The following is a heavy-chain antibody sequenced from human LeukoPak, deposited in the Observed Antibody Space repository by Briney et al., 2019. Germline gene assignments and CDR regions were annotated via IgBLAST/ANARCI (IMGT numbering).Heavy chain of an antibody. Sequence: GGSLRLSCAASGFTFSSYAMSWVRQAPGKGLEGVSAISGSGGSTYYAVSVKGRFTISRDNSKHTLYLQMNSLRAEDTAVYYCARGNGGSYRDWGQGTLVTVSS. CDR3: ARGNGGSYRD. CDR2: ISGSGGST. V-gene: IGHV3-23*01. J-gene: IGHJ4*02. CDR1: GFTFSSYA. D-gene: IGHD1-26*01.